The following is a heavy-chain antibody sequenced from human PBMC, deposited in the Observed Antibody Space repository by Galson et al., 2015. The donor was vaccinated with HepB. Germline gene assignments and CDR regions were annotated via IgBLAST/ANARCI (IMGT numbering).Heavy chain of an antibody. CDR3: ARAYSSSWYEDY. CDR2: IYWDDDK. J-gene: IGHJ4*02. CDR1: GFSLSSSGVG. D-gene: IGHD6-13*01. Sequence: PALVKPTQTLTLTCTFSGFSLSSSGVGVGWIRQPPGKALEWLALIYWDDDKRYSPSLKSRLTITKDTSKNQVVLTMTNMDPVDTATYYCARAYSSSWYEDYWGQGTLVTVSS. V-gene: IGHV2-5*02.